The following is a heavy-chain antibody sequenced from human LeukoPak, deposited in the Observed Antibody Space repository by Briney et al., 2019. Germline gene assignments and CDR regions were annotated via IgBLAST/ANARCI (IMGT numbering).Heavy chain of an antibody. D-gene: IGHD3-22*01. CDR1: GYTFTGYY. J-gene: IGHJ4*02. CDR2: INPNRGGT. V-gene: IGHV1-2*02. CDR3: ARGPPTIVVIITTGDFDC. Sequence: ASVKVSCKASGYTFTGYYMQWVRQAPGQGLEWMGWINPNRGGTHYAQKFQGRVTMTRDTSISTAYMELRRLRSDDRAFYYCARGPPTIVVIITTGDFDCWGQGTLVTVSS.